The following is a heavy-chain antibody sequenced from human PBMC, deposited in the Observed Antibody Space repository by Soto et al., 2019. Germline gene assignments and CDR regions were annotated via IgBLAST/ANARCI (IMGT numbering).Heavy chain of an antibody. J-gene: IGHJ4*02. CDR2: INPNSGGT. Sequence: GASVKVSCKASGYTFTGYYMHWVRQAPGQGLEWMGWINPNSGGTNYAQKFQGWVTMTRDTSISTAYMELSRLRSDDTAVYYCATSSSHLYSSGGTYYFYYWGQGTLVTVSS. D-gene: IGHD6-19*01. CDR3: ATSSSHLYSSGGTYYFYY. CDR1: GYTFTGYY. V-gene: IGHV1-2*04.